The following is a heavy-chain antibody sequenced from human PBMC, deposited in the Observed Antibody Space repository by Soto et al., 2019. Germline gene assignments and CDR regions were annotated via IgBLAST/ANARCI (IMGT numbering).Heavy chain of an antibody. Sequence: PSETLSLTCAVSGGSISSGGYSWSWIRQPPGKGLEWIGYIYYSGSTYYNPSLKSRVTISVDTSKNQFSLKLSSVTAADTAVYYGASLKLPFYSWIDLWGQGTLVTVSS. V-gene: IGHV4-30-2*03. J-gene: IGHJ5*02. D-gene: IGHD5-12*01. CDR1: GGSISSGGYS. CDR2: IYYSGST. CDR3: ASLKLPFYSWIDL.